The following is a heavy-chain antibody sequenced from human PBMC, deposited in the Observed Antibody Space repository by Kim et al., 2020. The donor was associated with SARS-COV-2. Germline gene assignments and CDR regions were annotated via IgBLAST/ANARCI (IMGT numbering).Heavy chain of an antibody. D-gene: IGHD6-25*01. J-gene: IGHJ3*02. CDR3: ARDTSEQRVRRFDI. V-gene: IGHV6-1*01. Sequence: AVSVKSRITSNPDTSKNQFSLQLNSVTPEDTAVYYCARDTSEQRVRRFDIWGQGTMVTVSS.